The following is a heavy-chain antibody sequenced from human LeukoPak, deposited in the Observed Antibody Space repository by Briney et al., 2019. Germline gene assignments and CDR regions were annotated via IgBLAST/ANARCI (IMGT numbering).Heavy chain of an antibody. CDR2: IYPGDSDT. D-gene: IGHD6-6*01. Sequence: GESLKISCKGSGYSFTSYWIGWVRQMPGKGLEWMGNIYPGDSDTRYSPSFQGQVTISADKSISTAYLQWSSLKASDTAMYYCARHSSSSSTPFDYWGQGTLVTVSS. CDR3: ARHSSSSSTPFDY. CDR1: GYSFTSYW. V-gene: IGHV5-51*01. J-gene: IGHJ4*02.